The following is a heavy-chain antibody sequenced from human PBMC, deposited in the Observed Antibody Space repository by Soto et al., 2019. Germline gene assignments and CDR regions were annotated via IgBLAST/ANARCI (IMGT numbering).Heavy chain of an antibody. J-gene: IGHJ3*01. CDR1: GGSISRGGYY. D-gene: IGHD3-10*01. CDR3: ARADYYGAGRRAEVFDL. Sequence: SGTLSLTCTVSGGSISRGGYYWSWIRQHPGKGLEWIGYIYYSGSTYYNPSLKSRVTISVDTSKNQFSLKLSSVTAADTAVYYCARADYYGAGRRAEVFDLWGHGTTVTVS. CDR2: IYYSGST. V-gene: IGHV4-31*03.